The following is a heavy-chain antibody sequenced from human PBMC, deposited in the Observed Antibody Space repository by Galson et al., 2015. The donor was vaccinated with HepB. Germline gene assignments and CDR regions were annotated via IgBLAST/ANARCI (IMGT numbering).Heavy chain of an antibody. CDR2: ISPNSGGT. V-gene: IGHV1-2*02. J-gene: IGHJ6*03. CDR3: ARDAHDLWSGYIYYYYMDV. Sequence: SCKASGYTFTDYYIHWVRQAPGQGLEWMGWISPNSGGTNYAQKFQGRVTMTRDTSISTAYMELSRLRSDDTAVYYCARDAHDLWSGYIYYYYMDVWGKGTTVTVSS. CDR1: GYTFTDYY. D-gene: IGHD3-3*01.